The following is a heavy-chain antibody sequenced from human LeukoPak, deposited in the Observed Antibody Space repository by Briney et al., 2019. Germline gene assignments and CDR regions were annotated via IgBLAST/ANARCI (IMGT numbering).Heavy chain of an antibody. CDR1: GFTFSSYW. CDR3: ARVLYFRENSYAGPFDQ. Sequence: PGGSLRLSCAASGFTFSSYWMHWVRQAPGKGLEWVANIREDGSEAYYVDFVKGRFTISRDNDKNSLHLQMNSLRVEDTAVYYCARVLYFRENSYAGPFDQWGQGTLVTVSS. V-gene: IGHV3-7*01. J-gene: IGHJ4*02. CDR2: IREDGSEA. D-gene: IGHD5-18*01.